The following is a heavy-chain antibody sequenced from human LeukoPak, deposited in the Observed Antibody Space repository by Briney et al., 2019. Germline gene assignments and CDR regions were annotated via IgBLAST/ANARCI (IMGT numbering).Heavy chain of an antibody. J-gene: IGHJ4*02. Sequence: GASVKVSCKASGYTFTSYGISWVRQAPGQGLEWMGWISAYNGNTNYAQKLQGRVTMTTDTSTSTAYMELSRLRSDDTALFYCARADESSYSGGGFDYWGQGTLVTVSS. CDR2: ISAYNGNT. D-gene: IGHD4-11*01. CDR3: ARADESSYSGGGFDY. CDR1: GYTFTSYG. V-gene: IGHV1-18*01.